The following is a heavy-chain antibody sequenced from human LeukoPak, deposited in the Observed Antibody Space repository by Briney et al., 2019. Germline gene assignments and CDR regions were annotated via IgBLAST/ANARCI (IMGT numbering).Heavy chain of an antibody. CDR3: AREAQVGGALQS. CDR1: GFTFSAYW. D-gene: IGHD1-26*01. CDR2: IKTDVSRA. J-gene: IGHJ5*02. V-gene: IGHV3-74*03. Sequence: GGPLRLSCAASGFTFSAYWMHWVRHATGKALVWVSRIKTDVSRAMYADFLQGRFTISRDTAKNTLFLQMNSLRAGDTAVYYCAREAQVGGALQSWGQGTLVTVSS.